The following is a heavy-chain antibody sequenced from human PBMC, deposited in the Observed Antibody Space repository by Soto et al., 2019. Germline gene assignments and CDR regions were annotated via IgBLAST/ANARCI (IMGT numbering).Heavy chain of an antibody. Sequence: ASVKVSCKASGGTFSSYAISWLRQAPGQGLEWMGGIIPIFGTANYAQKFQGRVTITADESTSTAYMELSSLRSEDTAVYYCAREYYYDSSGYYSFDYWGQGTLVTVSS. V-gene: IGHV1-69*13. D-gene: IGHD3-22*01. CDR2: IIPIFGTA. J-gene: IGHJ4*02. CDR1: GGTFSSYA. CDR3: AREYYYDSSGYYSFDY.